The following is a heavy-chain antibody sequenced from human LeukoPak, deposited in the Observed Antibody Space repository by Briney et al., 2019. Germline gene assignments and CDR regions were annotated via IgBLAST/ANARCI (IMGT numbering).Heavy chain of an antibody. Sequence: GGSLRLSCAASGFTFSSYGMHWVRQAPGKGLEWVAFIRYDGSKKYYADSVKGRFTISRDNSKNTLYLQMNSLRAEDTAVYYCARDEGYISPTHFDYWGQGTLVTVSS. D-gene: IGHD6-13*01. V-gene: IGHV3-30*02. CDR3: ARDEGYISPTHFDY. CDR2: IRYDGSKK. J-gene: IGHJ4*02. CDR1: GFTFSSYG.